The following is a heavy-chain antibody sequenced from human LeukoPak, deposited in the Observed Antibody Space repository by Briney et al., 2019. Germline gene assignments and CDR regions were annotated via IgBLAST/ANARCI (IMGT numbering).Heavy chain of an antibody. CDR1: GGSISTYY. J-gene: IGHJ4*02. V-gene: IGHV4-59*01. CDR2: IYYSGST. Sequence: SETLSLTCTVSGGSISTYYWSWIRQPPGKGLEWIGYIYYSGSTNYNPSLKSRVTISVDTSKNQFSLKLSSVTAADTAVYYCARGEKYGDYGHWGQGTLVTASS. CDR3: ARGEKYGDYGH. D-gene: IGHD4-17*01.